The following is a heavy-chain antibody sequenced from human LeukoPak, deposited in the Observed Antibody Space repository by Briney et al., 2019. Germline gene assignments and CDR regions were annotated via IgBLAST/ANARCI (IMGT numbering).Heavy chain of an antibody. J-gene: IGHJ4*02. V-gene: IGHV4-39*01. Sequence: PGGSLRLSCAASGFTFSSYAMSWVRQAPGKGLEWIGSIYYSGSTYYNPSLKSRVTISVDTSKNQFSLKLSSVTAADTAVYYCARHGIVVVPAATPRYFDYWGQGTLVTVSS. CDR3: ARHGIVVVPAATPRYFDY. CDR1: GFTFSSYA. D-gene: IGHD2-2*01. CDR2: IYYSGST.